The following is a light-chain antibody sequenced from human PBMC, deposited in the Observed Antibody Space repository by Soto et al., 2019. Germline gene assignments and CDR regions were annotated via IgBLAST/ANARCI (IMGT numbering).Light chain of an antibody. CDR2: EAT. CDR1: SSNVGSYDL. V-gene: IGLV2-23*01. CDR3: WSKESANSRVV. J-gene: IGLJ2*01. Sequence: QSVLTQPASVSGSPGQTITISCTGTSSNVGSYDLVSWYQQHPGKAPKLVIYEATRRSSGISDRFSGSESGTTASLTTSGLEAEDADDYCWSKESANSRVVFGGGTKLTVL.